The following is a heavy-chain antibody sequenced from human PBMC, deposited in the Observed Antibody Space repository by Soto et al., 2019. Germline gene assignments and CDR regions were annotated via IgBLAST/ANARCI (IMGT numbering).Heavy chain of an antibody. J-gene: IGHJ5*02. CDR2: INHSGST. CDR3: ARRGGVPAAKYSSAP. D-gene: IGHD2-2*01. V-gene: IGHV4-34*01. Sequence: SEARSLTWGGYGGFFSGDDWSGIRQPPGKGLEWIGEINHSGSTNYNPSLKSRVTISVDTSKNQFSLKLSSVTAADTAVYYCARRGGVPAAKYSSAPWGQGTLVTVSS. CDR1: GGFFSGDD.